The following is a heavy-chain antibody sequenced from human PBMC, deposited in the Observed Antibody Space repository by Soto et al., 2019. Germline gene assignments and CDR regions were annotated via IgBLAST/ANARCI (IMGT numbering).Heavy chain of an antibody. D-gene: IGHD3-22*01. CDR3: TTDYYDSSGRYYYYGMDV. CDR1: GFTFSNAW. CDR2: IKSKTDGGTT. V-gene: IGHV3-15*01. Sequence: PGGSLRLSCAASGFTFSNAWMSWVRQAPGKGLEWVGRIKSKTDGGTTDYAAPVKGRFTISRDDSKNTLYLQMNSLKTEDTAVYYCTTDYYDSSGRYYYYGMDVWGQGTTVTVSS. J-gene: IGHJ6*02.